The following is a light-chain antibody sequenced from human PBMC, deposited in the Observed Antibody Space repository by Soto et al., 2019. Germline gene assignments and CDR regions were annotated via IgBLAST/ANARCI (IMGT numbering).Light chain of an antibody. CDR2: SAS. Sequence: EIVLTQSPGTLPLSPGDRATLSCRASQSVSGSSLAWYQQKPGQAPSLLIYSASSRATGIPDRFSGSGSGTDFTLTISRLEPEDFAVYYCQQHGSSPVTFGQGTKLEIK. J-gene: IGKJ2*01. CDR1: QSVSGSS. V-gene: IGKV3-20*01. CDR3: QQHGSSPVT.